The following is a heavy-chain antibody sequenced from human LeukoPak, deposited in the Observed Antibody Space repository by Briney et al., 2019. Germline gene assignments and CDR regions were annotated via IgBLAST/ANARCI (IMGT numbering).Heavy chain of an antibody. J-gene: IGHJ3*02. CDR2: IYHSGST. CDR1: GGSISSGGYS. D-gene: IGHD5-24*01. V-gene: IGHV4-30-2*01. Sequence: PSETLSLTCAVSGGSISSGGYSWSWIRQPPGKGLEWIGYIYHSGSTYYNPSLKSRVTISVDRSKNQFSLKLSSVTAADTAVYYCARHGAEGPAAGPLDAFDIWGQGTMVTVSS. CDR3: ARHGAEGPAAGPLDAFDI.